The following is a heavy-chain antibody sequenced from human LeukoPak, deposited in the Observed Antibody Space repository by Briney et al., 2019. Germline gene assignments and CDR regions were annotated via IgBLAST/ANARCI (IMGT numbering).Heavy chain of an antibody. CDR2: INSISSYI. D-gene: IGHD1-26*01. V-gene: IGHV3-21*01. CDR1: GFTFSSYS. CDR3: ARDGVSGSYAS. Sequence: GGSLRLSCAASGFTFSSYSMNWVRQAPGKGLEWVSSINSISSYIYYADSVKGRFTISRDNAKNSLYLQMNSLRAEDTAVYYCARDGVSGSYASWGQGTLVTVSS. J-gene: IGHJ5*02.